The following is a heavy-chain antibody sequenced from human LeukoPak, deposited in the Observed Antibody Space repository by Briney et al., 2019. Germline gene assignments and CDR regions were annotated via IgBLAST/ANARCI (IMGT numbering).Heavy chain of an antibody. CDR3: ARGGKAAAGTNYFDY. D-gene: IGHD6-13*01. CDR1: GGSFSGYY. Sequence: PSETLSLTCAVYGGSFSGYYRSWIRQPPGKGLEWIGEINHSGSTNYNPSLKSRVTISVDTSRNQFSLKLSSVTAADTAVYYCARGGKAAAGTNYFDYGGQGTLVTVSS. V-gene: IGHV4-34*01. CDR2: INHSGST. J-gene: IGHJ4*02.